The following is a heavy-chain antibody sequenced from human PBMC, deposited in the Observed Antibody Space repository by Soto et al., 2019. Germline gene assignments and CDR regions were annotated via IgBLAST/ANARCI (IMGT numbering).Heavy chain of an antibody. J-gene: IGHJ3*01. D-gene: IGHD2-15*01. CDR1: GYTFTSYD. CDR2: MNPNSGNT. CDR3: ARGLLDCRGGSCYPHD. V-gene: IGHV1-8*01. Sequence: ASVKVSCKASGYTFTSYDINWVRQATGQGLEWMGWMNPNSGNTGYAQKFQGRVTMTRNTSISTAYMELSSLRSEDTAVYYCARGLLDCRGGSCYPHDWGQGTMVTVSS.